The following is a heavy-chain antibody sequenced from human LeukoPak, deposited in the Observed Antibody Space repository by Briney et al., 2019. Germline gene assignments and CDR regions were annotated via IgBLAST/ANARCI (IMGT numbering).Heavy chain of an antibody. CDR2: IWYDGSNK. V-gene: IGHV3-33*01. D-gene: IGHD3-10*01. Sequence: GGSLRLSCAASGFTFSSYSMHWVRQAPGKGLEWVAVIWYDGSNKYYADSVKGRFTISRDNSKNTLYLQMNSLRAEDTAVYYCARDIRDYGSGSNFDYWGQGTLVTVSS. J-gene: IGHJ4*02. CDR3: ARDIRDYGSGSNFDY. CDR1: GFTFSSYS.